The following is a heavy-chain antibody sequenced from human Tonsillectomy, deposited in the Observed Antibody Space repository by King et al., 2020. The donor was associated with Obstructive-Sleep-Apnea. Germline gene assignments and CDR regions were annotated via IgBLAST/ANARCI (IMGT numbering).Heavy chain of an antibody. D-gene: IGHD6-13*01. J-gene: IGHJ6*02. CDR2: ISRFSTTI. CDR3: ARDRGAAAGTYYYDYGMDV. V-gene: IGHV3-48*01. Sequence: VQLVESGGGLVQPGGSLRLSCAASGFIFSTYSMNWVRQAPGKGLEWVSYISRFSTTIYYADSVKGRFTISRDNAKNSLYLRMNSLRAEDTAVYYCARDRGAAAGTYYYDYGMDVWGQGTTVTVSS. CDR1: GFIFSTYS.